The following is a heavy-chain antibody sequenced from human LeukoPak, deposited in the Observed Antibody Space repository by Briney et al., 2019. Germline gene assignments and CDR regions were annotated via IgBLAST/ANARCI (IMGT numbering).Heavy chain of an antibody. J-gene: IGHJ6*02. Sequence: PSETLSLTCAVYGGSFSGYYWSWIRQPPGKGLEWIGEINHSGSTNYNPSLKSRVTISVDTSKNRFSLKLSSVTAADTAVYYCARAGSYDFWSGYYLPTKDNGMDVWGQGTTVTVSS. CDR2: INHSGST. CDR3: ARAGSYDFWSGYYLPTKDNGMDV. V-gene: IGHV4-34*01. D-gene: IGHD3-3*01. CDR1: GGSFSGYY.